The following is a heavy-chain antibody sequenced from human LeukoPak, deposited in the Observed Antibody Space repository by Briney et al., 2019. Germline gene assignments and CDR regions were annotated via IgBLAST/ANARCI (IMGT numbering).Heavy chain of an antibody. J-gene: IGHJ6*02. CDR3: ATDFRCSGGSCYSTGMDV. CDR2: FDPEEGET. CDR1: GYTLTELS. Sequence: GASVKVSCKVSGYTLTELSMHWVRQAPGKGLEWMGGFDPEEGETIYAQKFQGRVTMTEDTSTDTAYMELSSLRSEDTAVYFCATDFRCSGGSCYSTGMDVWGQRTTVTVSS. D-gene: IGHD2-15*01. V-gene: IGHV1-24*01.